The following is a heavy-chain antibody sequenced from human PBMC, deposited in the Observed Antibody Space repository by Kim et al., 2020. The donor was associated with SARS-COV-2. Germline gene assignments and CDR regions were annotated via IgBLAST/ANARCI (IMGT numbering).Heavy chain of an antibody. CDR1: GGSISSYY. CDR3: AGDRPRITMVRGVITHEAFDI. D-gene: IGHD3-10*01. CDR2: IYYSGST. V-gene: IGHV4-59*01. J-gene: IGHJ3*02. Sequence: SETLSLTCTVSGGSISSYYWSWIRQPPGKGLEWIGYIYYSGSTNYNPSLKSRVTISVDTSKNQFSLKLSSVTAADTAVYYCAGDRPRITMVRGVITHEAFDIWGQGTMVTVSS.